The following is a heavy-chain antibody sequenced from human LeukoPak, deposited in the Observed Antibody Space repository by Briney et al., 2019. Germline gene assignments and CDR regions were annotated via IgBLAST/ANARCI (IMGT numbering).Heavy chain of an antibody. CDR1: GFTFGSYS. CDR3: ARDPLYCSSTSCYSVNWLDP. Sequence: GGSLRLSCAASGFTFGSYSMNWVRQAPGKGLEWVSSISSSSSYIYYADSVKGRFTISRDNAKNSLYLQMNSLRAEDTAVYYCARDPLYCSSTSCYSVNWLDPWGQGTLVTVSS. J-gene: IGHJ5*02. V-gene: IGHV3-21*01. CDR2: ISSSSSYI. D-gene: IGHD2-2*01.